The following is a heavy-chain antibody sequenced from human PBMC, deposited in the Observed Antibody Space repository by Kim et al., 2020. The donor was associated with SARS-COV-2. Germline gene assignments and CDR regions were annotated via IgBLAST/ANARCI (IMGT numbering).Heavy chain of an antibody. V-gene: IGHV4-39*01. CDR1: GGSISSSSYY. CDR3: ARQSLHYDYIWGSYRSLYYFDY. J-gene: IGHJ4*02. CDR2: IYYSGGT. Sequence: SETLSLTCTVSGGSISSSSYYWGWIRQPPGKGLEWIGSIYYSGGTYYNPSLKSRVTISVDTSKNQFSLKLSSVTAADTAVYYCARQSLHYDYIWGSYRSLYYFDYWGQGTLVTVSS. D-gene: IGHD3-16*02.